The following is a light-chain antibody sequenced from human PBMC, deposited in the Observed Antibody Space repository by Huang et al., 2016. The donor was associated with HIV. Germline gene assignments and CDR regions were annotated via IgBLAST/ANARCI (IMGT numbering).Light chain of an antibody. V-gene: IGKV1-6*01. Sequence: AIQMTQSPSSLSASVGDRVTIPCLASQAIRNDLGWYQQRPGTAPKRLIYAASEWHSGVPLRLSGSGSGTDFTFTISSLQPEDFGTYYCLQDYSYPRTFGQGTKVKV. CDR2: AAS. CDR1: QAIRND. CDR3: LQDYSYPRT. J-gene: IGKJ1*01.